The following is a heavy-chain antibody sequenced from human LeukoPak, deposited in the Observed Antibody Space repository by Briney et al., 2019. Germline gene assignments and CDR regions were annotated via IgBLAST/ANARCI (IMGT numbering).Heavy chain of an antibody. J-gene: IGHJ3*01. CDR2: ISWNSGSI. Sequence: GRSLRLSCAASGFTFDDYAMHWVRQAPGKGPEWVSGISWNSGSIGYADSVKGRFTISRDNAKNSLYLQMNSLRAEDTAVYYCARRDFDDYGDYVDAFEFWGQGTMVTVSA. CDR1: GFTFDDYA. V-gene: IGHV3-9*01. D-gene: IGHD4-17*01. CDR3: ARRDFDDYGDYVDAFEF.